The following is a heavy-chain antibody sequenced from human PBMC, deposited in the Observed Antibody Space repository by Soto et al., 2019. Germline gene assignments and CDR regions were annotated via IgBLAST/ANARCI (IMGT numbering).Heavy chain of an antibody. J-gene: IGHJ5*02. CDR2: ISKSGSII. Sequence: PGGSLRLSCAASGFSFSDYYMSWIRQPPGKGLEWVSYISKSGSIIHYADSVKGRFIISRDNAKNSLYLQMNSLRAEDTALYYCARDLSPYSDYYDESSSETWFDPWGQGTLVTVSS. CDR1: GFSFSDYY. CDR3: ARDLSPYSDYYDESSSETWFDP. D-gene: IGHD3-22*01. V-gene: IGHV3-11*01.